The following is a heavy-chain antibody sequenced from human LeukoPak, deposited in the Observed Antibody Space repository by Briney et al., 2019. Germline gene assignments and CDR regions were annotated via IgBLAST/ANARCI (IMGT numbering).Heavy chain of an antibody. CDR3: TTAPWGDTGY. J-gene: IGHJ1*01. D-gene: IGHD3-16*01. Sequence: PGGSLRLSCAASGFTLSTNYMTWVRQPPGKGLESISMIYTGGTTHYADSVKGRFTISRDKSTNTLYLQMNNLRVDDTAVYYGTTAPWGDTGYWGQGTLVTVSS. CDR2: IYTGGTT. CDR1: GFTLSTNY. V-gene: IGHV3-53*01.